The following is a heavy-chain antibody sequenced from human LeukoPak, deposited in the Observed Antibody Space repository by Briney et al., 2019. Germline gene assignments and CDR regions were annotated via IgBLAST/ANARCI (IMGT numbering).Heavy chain of an antibody. V-gene: IGHV4-34*01. CDR2: INHSGST. D-gene: IGHD5-24*01. CDR1: GGSFSGYY. Sequence: SETLSLTCAVYGGSFSGYYWSWIRQPPGKGLEWIGEINHSGSTNYNPSLKSRVTISVDTSKNQFSLKLSSVTAADTAVYYCARVRDGYGALDYWGQGTLVTVSS. J-gene: IGHJ4*02. CDR3: ARVRDGYGALDY.